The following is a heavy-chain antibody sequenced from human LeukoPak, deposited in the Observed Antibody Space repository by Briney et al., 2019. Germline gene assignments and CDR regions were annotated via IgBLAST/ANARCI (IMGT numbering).Heavy chain of an antibody. V-gene: IGHV3-30*03. CDR1: GFSFGSYG. Sequence: PGGSLRLSCAASGFSFGSYGIHWVRQAPGKGLEWVAVISHEGSNQYYADSVRGRFTISRDNSKNMVYLQMNSLRAEDTAVYYCARDHYYDSSGWDWGQGTLVTVSS. D-gene: IGHD3-22*01. J-gene: IGHJ4*02. CDR2: ISHEGSNQ. CDR3: ARDHYYDSSGWD.